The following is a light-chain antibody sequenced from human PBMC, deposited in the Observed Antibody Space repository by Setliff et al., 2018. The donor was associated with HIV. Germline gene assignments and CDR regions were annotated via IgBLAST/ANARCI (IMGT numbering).Light chain of an antibody. V-gene: IGLV2-8*01. Sequence: QSVLTQPPSASGSPGQSVTISCTGTSSDVGGYNYVSWYQQHPGKAPKLMIYEVSKRPSGVPDRFSGSKSGNTASQTVSGLQAEDEADYYCSSYAGSNNLPYVFGTGTKVTVL. J-gene: IGLJ1*01. CDR1: SSDVGGYNY. CDR3: SSYAGSNNLPYV. CDR2: EVS.